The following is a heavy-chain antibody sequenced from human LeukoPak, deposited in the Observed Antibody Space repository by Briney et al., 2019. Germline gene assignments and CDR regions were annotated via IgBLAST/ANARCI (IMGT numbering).Heavy chain of an antibody. Sequence: SETLSLTCAVSGGSISSSNWWSWARQPPGKGLEWIGEIYHSGSTNYNPSLKSRVTISVDKSKNQFSLKLSSVTAADTAVYYCARDLKPYGSGSYTPPSYYYGMDVWGQGTTVTVSS. J-gene: IGHJ6*02. V-gene: IGHV4-4*02. CDR2: IYHSGST. CDR3: ARDLKPYGSGSYTPPSYYYGMDV. D-gene: IGHD3-10*01. CDR1: GGSISSSNW.